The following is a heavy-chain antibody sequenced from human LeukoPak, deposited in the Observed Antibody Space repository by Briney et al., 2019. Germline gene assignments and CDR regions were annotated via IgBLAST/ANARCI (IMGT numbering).Heavy chain of an antibody. D-gene: IGHD1-26*01. CDR2: IRYDGSPK. V-gene: IGHV3-30*02. J-gene: IGHJ4*02. CDR1: GLTFSSYG. Sequence: GGSLRLSCAASGLTFSSYGMHWVRQAPGKGLEWVAFIRYDGSPKYYGDSVKGRFTISRDNSKNTLYLQMNSLRAEDTAVYYCAKDLTVVSTTALDYWGQGTLVTVSS. CDR3: AKDLTVVSTTALDY.